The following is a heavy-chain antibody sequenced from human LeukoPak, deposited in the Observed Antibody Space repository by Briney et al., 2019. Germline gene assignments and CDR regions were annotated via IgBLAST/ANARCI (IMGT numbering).Heavy chain of an antibody. V-gene: IGHV4-59*01. D-gene: IGHD5-18*01. J-gene: IGHJ4*02. CDR1: GGSISSYY. Sequence: PSETLSLTCTVSGGSISSYYWSWIRQPPGKGLEWIGYIYYSGSTDYNPSLKSRVTISVDTSKNQFSLKLSSVTAADTAVYYCARGLPADTAPFDYWGQGTLVTVSS. CDR3: ARGLPADTAPFDY. CDR2: IYYSGST.